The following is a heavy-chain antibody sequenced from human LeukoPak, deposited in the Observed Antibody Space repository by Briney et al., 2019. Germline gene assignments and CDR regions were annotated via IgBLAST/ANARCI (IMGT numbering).Heavy chain of an antibody. D-gene: IGHD6-19*01. J-gene: IGHJ4*02. Sequence: PGESLRLSCAASGFSFSSYAMSWVRQAPGKGLEWVSVIGGGPGNTYYTDSVKGRFTVSRDNSENTLFLHMNSLTDKDTALYYCAKEGQTVAGNGYFDSWGQGILVTVSS. CDR1: GFSFSSYA. V-gene: IGHV3-23*01. CDR2: IGGGPGNT. CDR3: AKEGQTVAGNGYFDS.